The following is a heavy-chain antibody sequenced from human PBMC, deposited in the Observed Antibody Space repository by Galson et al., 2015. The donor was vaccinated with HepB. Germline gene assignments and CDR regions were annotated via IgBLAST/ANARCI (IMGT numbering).Heavy chain of an antibody. D-gene: IGHD3-22*01. Sequence: SLSLSCAASGFTFSSYEMNWVRQAPGKGLEWVSYISTSGSTIYYADSVKGRFTISRDNAQSSLYLQMNSLRAEDTGVYYCARDGPYYDTGGYYAHYWGQGTLVTVSS. CDR3: ARDGPYYDTGGYYAHY. V-gene: IGHV3-48*03. CDR1: GFTFSSYE. CDR2: ISTSGSTI. J-gene: IGHJ4*02.